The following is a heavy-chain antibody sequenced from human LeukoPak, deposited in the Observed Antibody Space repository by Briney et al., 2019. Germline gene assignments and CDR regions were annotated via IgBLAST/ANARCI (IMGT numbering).Heavy chain of an antibody. CDR1: GFTFSSYA. CDR3: AKGMTLEY. V-gene: IGHV3-30*18. Sequence: GGSLRLSCAASGFTFSSYAMSWVRQAPGKGLEWVAVISYDGSNKYYADSVKGRFTISRDNSKNTLYLQMNSLRAEDTAVYYCAKGMTLEYWGQGTLVTVSS. CDR2: ISYDGSNK. J-gene: IGHJ4*02.